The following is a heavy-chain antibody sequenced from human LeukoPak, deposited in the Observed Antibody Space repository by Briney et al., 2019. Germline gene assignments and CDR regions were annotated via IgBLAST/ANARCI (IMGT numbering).Heavy chain of an antibody. CDR2: IYYSGST. Sequence: PSETLSLTCTVSGYSISSGYYWGWIRQPPGKGLEWIGSIYYSGSTYYNPSLKSRVTISVDTSKNQFSLKLSSVTAADTAVYYCARGGLGFWSQDAFDIWGQGTMVTVSS. CDR3: ARGGLGFWSQDAFDI. J-gene: IGHJ3*02. D-gene: IGHD3-3*01. CDR1: GYSISSGYY. V-gene: IGHV4-38-2*02.